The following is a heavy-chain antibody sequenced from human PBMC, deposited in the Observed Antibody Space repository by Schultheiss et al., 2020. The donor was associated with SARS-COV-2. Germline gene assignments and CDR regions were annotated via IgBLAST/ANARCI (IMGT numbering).Heavy chain of an antibody. CDR1: GGSFSGYY. J-gene: IGHJ4*02. D-gene: IGHD3-22*01. CDR3: ARPLGGYSDYFDY. Sequence: SQTLSLTCAVYGGSFSGYYWSWIRQPPGKGLEWIGEINHSGSTYYNPSLKSRVTISVDTSKNQFSLKLSSVTAADTAVYYCARPLGGYSDYFDYWGQGTLVTVSS. V-gene: IGHV4-34*01. CDR2: INHSGST.